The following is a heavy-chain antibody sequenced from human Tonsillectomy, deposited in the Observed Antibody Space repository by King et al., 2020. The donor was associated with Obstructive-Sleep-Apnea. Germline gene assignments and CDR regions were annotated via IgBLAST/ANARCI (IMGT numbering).Heavy chain of an antibody. J-gene: IGHJ4*02. CDR3: ARDMRFSGGSF. D-gene: IGHD2-15*01. CDR2: ISNSVGTP. V-gene: IGHV3-11*01. CDR1: GFTFSDYY. Sequence: VQLVESGGGLVKPGGSLKLSCAASGFTFSDYYMSWIRQAPGKGLECVSYISNSVGTPYYADSVKGLFTISRDNAKNSLYPQMNSLRAEDTAVYYCARDMRFSGGSFWGQGTLVTVSS.